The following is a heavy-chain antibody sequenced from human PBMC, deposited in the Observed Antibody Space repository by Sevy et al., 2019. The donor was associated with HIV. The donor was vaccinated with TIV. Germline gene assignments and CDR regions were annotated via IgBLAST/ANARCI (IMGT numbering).Heavy chain of an antibody. CDR3: ARDLFSGGNAVYGY. D-gene: IGHD2-15*01. J-gene: IGHJ4*02. Sequence: GGSLRLSSAASGFTFSSYAMSWVRQAPGKGLEWVSSINAISSNIYYADSVKGRFTISRDNAENSLYLQMNSVRAEDTAVYYCARDLFSGGNAVYGYWGQGTLVTVSS. V-gene: IGHV3-21*01. CDR2: INAISSNI. CDR1: GFTFSSYA.